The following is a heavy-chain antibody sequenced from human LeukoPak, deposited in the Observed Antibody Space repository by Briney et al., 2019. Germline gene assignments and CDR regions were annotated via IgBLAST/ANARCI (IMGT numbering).Heavy chain of an antibody. CDR3: ARRSAVAATPLFFDY. J-gene: IGHJ4*02. CDR2: INAGNGNT. Sequence: ASVKVSCKASGYTFTSYAMQWVRQAPGQRLEWMGWINAGNGNTKYSQKFQGRVTITRDTSASTAYVELSSLRSEDTAVYYCARRSAVAATPLFFDYWGQGTLVTVSS. V-gene: IGHV1-3*01. CDR1: GYTFTSYA. D-gene: IGHD6-19*01.